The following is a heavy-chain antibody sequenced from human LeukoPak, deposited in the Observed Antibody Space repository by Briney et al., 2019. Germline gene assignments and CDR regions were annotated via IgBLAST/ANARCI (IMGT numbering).Heavy chain of an antibody. D-gene: IGHD2-8*02. J-gene: IGHJ4*02. CDR1: GGSISSGDYY. V-gene: IGHV4-30-4*01. CDR3: ARELGVYDGDFFDY. Sequence: SETLSLTCNVSGGSISSGDYYWSWIRQPPGKGLEWIGYIYYSGSTYYNPSLKSRVTISVDTSKNQFSLKLSSVTAADTAVYYCARELGVYDGDFFDYWGQGTLVTVSS. CDR2: IYYSGST.